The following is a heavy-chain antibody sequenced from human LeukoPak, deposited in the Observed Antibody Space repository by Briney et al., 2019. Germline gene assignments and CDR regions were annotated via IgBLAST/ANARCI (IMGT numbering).Heavy chain of an antibody. Sequence: GASVKVSCKPSGGTFSSHAISWVRQAPGQGLEWMGGIIPIFGTANYAEKFQGRVTITADESTSTAYMELSSLRSEDTAVYYCAREGSRVVVNPFDYWGQGTLVTVSS. CDR1: GGTFSSHA. CDR2: IIPIFGTA. V-gene: IGHV1-69*13. CDR3: AREGSRVVVNPFDY. D-gene: IGHD3-22*01. J-gene: IGHJ4*02.